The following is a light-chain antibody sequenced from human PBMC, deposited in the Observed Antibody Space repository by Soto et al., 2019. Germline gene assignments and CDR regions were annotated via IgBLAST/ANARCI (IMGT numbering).Light chain of an antibody. J-gene: IGLJ3*02. CDR3: YSATDDHVVL. Sequence: SYELTQPSSASVSPGQTARITCSGDLLAKTYARWFHQRPGQAPVLLIYKDTERPSGIPERFSGSSSGSTVTLTISGAQVDDEGDYYCYSATDDHVVLFGGGTKLTVL. CDR2: KDT. CDR1: LLAKTY. V-gene: IGLV3-27*01.